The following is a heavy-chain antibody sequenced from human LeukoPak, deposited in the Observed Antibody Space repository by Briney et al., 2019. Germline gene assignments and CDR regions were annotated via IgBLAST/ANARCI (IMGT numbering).Heavy chain of an antibody. D-gene: IGHD1-26*01. V-gene: IGHV3-15*01. CDR2: IYSKTDGGTT. Sequence: GGSLRLPCAASGFTFSNAWMSWVRQAPGKGLEWVGRIYSKTDGGTTDYAASVKGRFTISRDDSKNTLYLQMNSLKTEDTAVYYCTTDGVGVEGATYDNWGQGTLVSVSS. CDR3: TTDGVGVEGATYDN. CDR1: GFTFSNAW. J-gene: IGHJ4*02.